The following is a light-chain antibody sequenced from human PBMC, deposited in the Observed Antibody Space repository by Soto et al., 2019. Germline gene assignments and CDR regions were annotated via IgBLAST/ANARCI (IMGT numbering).Light chain of an antibody. Sequence: EIVLTQSPGTLPLSPGENATLSCKASRSVSSYLAWYQQKPGQAPRLLIYDTSNRATGIPARFSGSGSGTEFTLTISSLQPDDFATYYCQQYNSYPWTFGQGTKVDIK. CDR2: DTS. V-gene: IGKV3-11*01. CDR3: QQYNSYPWT. J-gene: IGKJ1*01. CDR1: RSVSSY.